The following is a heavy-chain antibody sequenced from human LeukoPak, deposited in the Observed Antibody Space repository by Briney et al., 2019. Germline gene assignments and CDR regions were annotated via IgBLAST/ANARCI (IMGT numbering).Heavy chain of an antibody. J-gene: IGHJ4*02. V-gene: IGHV4-31*03. Sequence: SETLSLTCTVSGGSISSGGYYWSWIRQHPGKGLEWIGYIYYSGSTYYNPSLKSRVTISVDTSKNQLSLKLSSVTAADTAVYYCARGSSMVTKRGFDYWGQGTLVTVSS. CDR2: IYYSGST. D-gene: IGHD2-21*02. CDR1: GGSISSGGYY. CDR3: ARGSSMVTKRGFDY.